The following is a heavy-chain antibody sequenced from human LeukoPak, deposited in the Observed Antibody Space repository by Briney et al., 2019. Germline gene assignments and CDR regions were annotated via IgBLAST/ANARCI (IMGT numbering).Heavy chain of an antibody. Sequence: GASVKVSCKASGYTFTSYDINWVRQATGQRLECMGWMNPNSCNTGYAQKFQGRITMTRNTSISTAYMELSSLRSEDTAVYYCARGIVRRLWFGEFLKGGSRNWFDPWGQGTLVTVSS. CDR2: MNPNSCNT. D-gene: IGHD3-10*01. CDR1: GYTFTSYD. V-gene: IGHV1-8*01. J-gene: IGHJ5*02. CDR3: ARGIVRRLWFGEFLKGGSRNWFDP.